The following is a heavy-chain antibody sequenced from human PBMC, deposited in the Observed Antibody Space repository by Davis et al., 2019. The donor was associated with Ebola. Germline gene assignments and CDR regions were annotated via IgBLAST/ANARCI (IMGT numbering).Heavy chain of an antibody. CDR1: GGSFSGYY. Sequence: SETLSLTCAVYGGSFSGYYWSWIRQPPGKGLEWIGYISYSGSTNYNPSLKSRVTISVDTSKNQFSLKLSSVTAADTAVYYCARQNGDSRFYYYYGMDVWGRGTTVTVSS. CDR3: ARQNGDSRFYYYYGMDV. J-gene: IGHJ6*02. V-gene: IGHV4-59*01. D-gene: IGHD4-17*01. CDR2: ISYSGST.